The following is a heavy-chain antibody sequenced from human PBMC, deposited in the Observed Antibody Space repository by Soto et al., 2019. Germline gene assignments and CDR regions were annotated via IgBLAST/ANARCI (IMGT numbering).Heavy chain of an antibody. CDR3: EKKVTSGSGSQYLDY. V-gene: IGHV3-23*01. CDR2: FRSSGDDGTT. J-gene: IGHJ4*02. CDR1: GFTFSSYS. Sequence: GGSLRLSCAASGFTFSSYSMSWVRQAPGKGLEWVSGFRSSGDDGTTYYADSVKGRFTISRDNSKNTLFLQMNSLRAEDTAIYYCEKKVTSGSGSQYLDYWGQGTLVTVYS. D-gene: IGHD3-10*01.